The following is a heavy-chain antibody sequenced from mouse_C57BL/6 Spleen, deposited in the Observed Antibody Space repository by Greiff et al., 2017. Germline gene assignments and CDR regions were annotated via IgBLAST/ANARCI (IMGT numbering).Heavy chain of an antibody. V-gene: IGHV5-4*01. Sequence: EVQLVESGGGLVKPGGSLKLSCAASGFTFSSYAMSWVRQTPEKRLEWVATISDGGSYTYYPDNVKGRFTISRDNAKNNLYLQMSHLKSEDTAMYYCARAPMIRDWYFDVWGTGTTVTVSS. CDR1: GFTFSSYA. CDR3: ARAPMIRDWYFDV. CDR2: ISDGGSYT. D-gene: IGHD2-4*01. J-gene: IGHJ1*03.